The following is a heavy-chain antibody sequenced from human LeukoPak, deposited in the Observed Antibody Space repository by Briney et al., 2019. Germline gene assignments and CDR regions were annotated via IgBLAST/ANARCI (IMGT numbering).Heavy chain of an antibody. D-gene: IGHD1-7*01. V-gene: IGHV3-48*01. CDR3: GTTRTGTTDFDY. J-gene: IGHJ4*02. Sequence: PGGSLRLSCTTSGFTFRKHVMTWVRQAPGKGLEWVSYISSSSSTIYYADSVKGRFTISRDNSKNTLYLEMNSLRAEDTAVYYCGTTRTGTTDFDYWGQGALVTVSS. CDR1: GFTFRKHV. CDR2: ISSSSSTI.